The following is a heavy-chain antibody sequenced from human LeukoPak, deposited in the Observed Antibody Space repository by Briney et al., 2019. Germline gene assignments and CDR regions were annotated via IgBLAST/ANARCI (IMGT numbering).Heavy chain of an antibody. CDR3: ARGYSSSYRIDY. V-gene: IGHV3-74*01. CDR2: INTDGSST. CDR1: GFTFSTYW. J-gene: IGHJ4*02. Sequence: GSLRLSCAASGFTFSTYWMHWVRQVPGKGLVWVSRINTDGSSTAYADSVKGRFTISRDNAKNTLYLQMNSLRAEDTAVYYCARGYSSSYRIDYWGQGTLVTVSS. D-gene: IGHD6-6*01.